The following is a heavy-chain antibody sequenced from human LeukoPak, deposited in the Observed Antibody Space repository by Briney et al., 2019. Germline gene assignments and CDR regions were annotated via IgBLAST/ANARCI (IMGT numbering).Heavy chain of an antibody. CDR2: ICTAGDT. CDR3: ARATLGEFDY. J-gene: IGHJ4*02. D-gene: IGHD3-10*01. V-gene: IGHV3-13*01. CDR1: GFTFSSYD. Sequence: GGSLRLSCAASGFTFSSYDMHWVRHAPGKGLEWVSAICTAGDTYYTGSVKVRFPISRENAHNSLYLQMHSLRAGDTAVYYCARATLGEFDYWGQGTLVTVSS.